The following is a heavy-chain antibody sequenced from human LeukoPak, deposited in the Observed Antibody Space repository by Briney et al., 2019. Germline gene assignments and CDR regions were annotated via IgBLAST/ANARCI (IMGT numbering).Heavy chain of an antibody. Sequence: SETLSLTCTVSGYSISSGYYWGWIRQPPGKGLEWIGSIYHSGSTYYNPSLKSRVTISVDTPKNQFSLKLSSVTAADTAVYYCARRGSRWYWYFDLWGRGTLVTVSS. D-gene: IGHD6-13*01. J-gene: IGHJ2*01. CDR1: GYSISSGYY. V-gene: IGHV4-38-2*02. CDR3: ARRGSRWYWYFDL. CDR2: IYHSGST.